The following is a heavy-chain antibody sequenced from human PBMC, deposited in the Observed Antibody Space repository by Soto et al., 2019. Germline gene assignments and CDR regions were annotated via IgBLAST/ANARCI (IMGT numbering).Heavy chain of an antibody. D-gene: IGHD3-10*01. Sequence: QVQLLQSGSEVKKPGASVKVSCKASGYSFISYGINWVRQAPGQGLEWMGWISTYNGKRDYAQNLQGRVTITTDTSTSTDYMELMRLRSDDTAVYYCASNAGYGLDVWGQGTTVTVSS. J-gene: IGHJ6*02. V-gene: IGHV1-18*01. CDR2: ISTYNGKR. CDR3: ASNAGYGLDV. CDR1: GYSFISYG.